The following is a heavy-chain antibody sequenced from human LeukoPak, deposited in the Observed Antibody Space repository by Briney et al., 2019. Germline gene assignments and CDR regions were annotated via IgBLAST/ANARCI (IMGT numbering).Heavy chain of an antibody. J-gene: IGHJ4*02. D-gene: IGHD3-3*01. CDR2: IKHDGSEK. V-gene: IGHV3-7*01. CDR3: ATDRGWRTSGYYLYYFEY. Sequence: GGSLRLSCAASGFIFTNYFMSWVRQAPGKGLEWVASIKHDGSEKYYVDSVRGRFTISRDNTMNSLYLQMSSPRAEDTAVYYCATDRGWRTSGYYLYYFEYWGQGTLVTFSS. CDR1: GFIFTNYF.